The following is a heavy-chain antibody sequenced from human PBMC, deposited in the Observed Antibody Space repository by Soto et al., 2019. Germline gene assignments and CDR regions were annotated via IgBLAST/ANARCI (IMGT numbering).Heavy chain of an antibody. D-gene: IGHD6-13*01. CDR3: ARGGALSTSWYWGDGLDS. Sequence: QVQLEQSGSEVKKSGSSVKVSCKASGYSFSSHAITWVRQAPGQGLEWMGGIIPVFGTPSYAQKFQGRVTIFAEKSTNTSYLELRSLSSEDTAVYYCARGGALSTSWYWGDGLDSWGEGTQVTVSS. V-gene: IGHV1-69*06. CDR1: GYSFSSHA. CDR2: IIPVFGTP. J-gene: IGHJ4*02.